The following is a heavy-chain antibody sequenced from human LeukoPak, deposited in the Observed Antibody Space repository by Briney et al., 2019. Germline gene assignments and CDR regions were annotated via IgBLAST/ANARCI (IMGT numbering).Heavy chain of an antibody. CDR1: GGSISSSSYY. J-gene: IGHJ4*02. D-gene: IGHD2-8*02. V-gene: IGHV4-61*01. CDR3: ARGLSWWDY. CDR2: IYYSGST. Sequence: SETLSLTCTVSGGSISSSSYYWSWIRQPPGKGLEWIGYIYYSGSTNYNPSLKSRVTISVDTSKNQFSLKLSSVTAADTAVYYCARGLSWWDYWGQGTLVTVSS.